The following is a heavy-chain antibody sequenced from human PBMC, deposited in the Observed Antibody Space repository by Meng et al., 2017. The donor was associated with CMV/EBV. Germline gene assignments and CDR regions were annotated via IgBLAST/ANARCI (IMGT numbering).Heavy chain of an antibody. J-gene: IGHJ4*02. CDR2: ISGSGGST. CDR3: AKGTPDIVVVVAANGPFVY. Sequence: FSIYAMSWVRQAPGKGLEWVSAISGSGGSTYYADSVKGRFTISRDNSKNTLYLQMNSLRAEDTAVYYCAKGTPDIVVVVAANGPFVYWGQGTLVTVSS. V-gene: IGHV3-23*01. D-gene: IGHD2-15*01. CDR1: FSIYA.